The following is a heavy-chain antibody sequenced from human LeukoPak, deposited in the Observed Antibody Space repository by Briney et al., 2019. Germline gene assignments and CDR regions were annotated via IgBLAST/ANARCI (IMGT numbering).Heavy chain of an antibody. Sequence: ASVTVSCKASGYTFTSYGISWVRQAPGQGLEWMGWISAYNGNTNYAQKLQGRVTMTTDTSTSTAYMELRSLRSDDTAVYYCARNPYYYDSSGYYQIDYWGQGTLVTVSS. J-gene: IGHJ4*02. CDR3: ARNPYYYDSSGYYQIDY. V-gene: IGHV1-18*01. CDR2: ISAYNGNT. D-gene: IGHD3-22*01. CDR1: GYTFTSYG.